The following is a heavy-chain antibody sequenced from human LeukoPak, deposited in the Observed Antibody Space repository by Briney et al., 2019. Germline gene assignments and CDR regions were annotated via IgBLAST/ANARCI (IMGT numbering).Heavy chain of an antibody. Sequence: QSGGSLRLSCVGSGFSFSTYGMTWVRQAPGKGLEWVSSVSSSGETTYYADSVKGRFTISRDNAKNSLYLQMNSLRAEDTAVYYCAELGITMIGGVWGKGTTVTISS. CDR2: VSSSGETT. D-gene: IGHD3-10*02. CDR3: AELGITMIGGV. CDR1: GFSFSTYG. J-gene: IGHJ6*04. V-gene: IGHV3-48*04.